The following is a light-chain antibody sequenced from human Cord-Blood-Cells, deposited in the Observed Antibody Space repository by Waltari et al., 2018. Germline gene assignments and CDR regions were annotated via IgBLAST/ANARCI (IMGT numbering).Light chain of an antibody. CDR1: SGINVGTYR. V-gene: IGLV5-45*02. CDR2: YKSDSDK. CDR3: MIWHSSFWV. J-gene: IGLJ3*02. Sequence: QAVLTQPSSLSASPGASASLTCTLRSGINVGTYRIYWYQQKPGSPPQYLLRYKSDSDKQQGSGVPSVFSGSKDASANAGILLISGLQSEDEADYYCMIWHSSFWVFGGGTKLTVL.